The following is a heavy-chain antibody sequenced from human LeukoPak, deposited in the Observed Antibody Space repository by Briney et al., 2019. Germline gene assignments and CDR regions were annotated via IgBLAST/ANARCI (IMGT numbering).Heavy chain of an antibody. J-gene: IGHJ3*02. CDR1: GFTFSSYW. CDR3: ARVGARLGAFDI. V-gene: IGHV3-74*01. CDR2: IKSDGSIT. Sequence: GGSLRLSCAASGFTFSSYWMHWVRQAPGKGLVWVSRIKSDGSITNYADSVKGRFTISRDNAKNTLYVQMNSLRAEDTAVYYCARVGARLGAFDIWGQGTMVTDSP. D-gene: IGHD6-25*01.